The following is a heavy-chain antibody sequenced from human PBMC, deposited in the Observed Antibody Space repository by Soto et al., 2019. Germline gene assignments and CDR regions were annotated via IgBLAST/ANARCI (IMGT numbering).Heavy chain of an antibody. CDR2: INHSGST. J-gene: IGHJ4*02. V-gene: IGHV4-34*01. Sequence: QPKGKGLEWIGEINHSGSTNYNPSLKSRVTISVDTSKNQFSLKLSSVTAADTAVYYCARGRGTGRWLAYFDYWGQGTLVTVSS. CDR3: ARGRGTGRWLAYFDY. D-gene: IGHD6-19*01.